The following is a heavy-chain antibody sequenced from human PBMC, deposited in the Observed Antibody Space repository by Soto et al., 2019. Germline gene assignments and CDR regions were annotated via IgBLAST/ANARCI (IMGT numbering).Heavy chain of an antibody. J-gene: IGHJ4*02. Sequence: SETLSLTCTVSGGSTSNYYWSWIRQPPGKGLEWIGYVHDSGTTYYNPSLKSRATISLDPSKNHFSLKLTSVTAADTAMYYCARAVNDFWSGFSYYFDFWGQGNMVTSPQ. CDR2: VHDSGTT. CDR1: GGSTSNYY. CDR3: ARAVNDFWSGFSYYFDF. V-gene: IGHV4-59*01. D-gene: IGHD3-3*01.